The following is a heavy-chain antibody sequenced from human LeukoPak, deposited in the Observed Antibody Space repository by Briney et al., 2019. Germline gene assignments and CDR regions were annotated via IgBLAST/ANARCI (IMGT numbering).Heavy chain of an antibody. CDR3: TIHEMVGAIDY. V-gene: IGHV3-15*04. CDR2: IESKTDGGTT. CDR1: GFSFSDAW. J-gene: IGHJ4*02. Sequence: GGSLRLSCAVSGFSFSDAWMSWVRQTPGKGLEWVGRIESKTDGGTTDYAAPVKGRFTISRDDSKNTLYLQMNSLKTEDTAVYYCTIHEMVGAIDYWGQGTLVTVSS. D-gene: IGHD1-26*01.